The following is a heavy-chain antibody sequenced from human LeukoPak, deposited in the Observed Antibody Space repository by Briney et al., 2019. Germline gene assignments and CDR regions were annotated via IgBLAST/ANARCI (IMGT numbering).Heavy chain of an antibody. CDR2: ISYPGST. V-gene: IGHV4-39*01. CDR3: VAEEYGTGSYYKSAF. D-gene: IGHD3-10*01. CDR1: GGSISNSSFY. Sequence: TSETLSLTCTVSGGSISNSSFYWGWIRQPPGKGLEWIASISYPGSTFYNPSLESRVTVSTDRSKTLCSLKLTSVTAADTAVYYCVAEEYGTGSYYKSAFWGKGALVTVSS. J-gene: IGHJ4*02.